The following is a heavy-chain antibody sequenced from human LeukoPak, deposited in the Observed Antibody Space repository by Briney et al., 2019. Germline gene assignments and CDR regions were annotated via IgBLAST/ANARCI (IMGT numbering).Heavy chain of an antibody. V-gene: IGHV3-23*01. D-gene: IGHD3-22*01. CDR2: ICGSDGSR. Sequence: PGGSLRLSCAASGFTFSTYAMSWVRQAPGKGLEWVSAICGSDGSRYYADSVKGRFTISRDNSKNTLYLQMNSLRGEDTAVYYCGRGVGSGYYPPHDYWGQGTLVTVSS. CDR1: GFTFSTYA. CDR3: GRGVGSGYYPPHDY. J-gene: IGHJ4*02.